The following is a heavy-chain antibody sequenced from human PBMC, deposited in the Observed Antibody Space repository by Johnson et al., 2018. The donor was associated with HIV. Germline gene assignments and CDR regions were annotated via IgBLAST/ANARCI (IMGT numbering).Heavy chain of an antibody. J-gene: IGHJ3*02. CDR3: AKDRYSYGSGAGIDAFDI. Sequence: VQLVESGGGLVQPGRSLRLSCIASRFSFDDYAMPWVRQAPGKGLEWVSGISWNSGSIGYVDSVKGRFTVSRDNAENSLYLQMNSLRTEDTALYYCAKDRYSYGSGAGIDAFDIWGQGTVVTVSS. V-gene: IGHV3-9*01. CDR1: RFSFDDYA. D-gene: IGHD3-10*01. CDR2: ISWNSGSI.